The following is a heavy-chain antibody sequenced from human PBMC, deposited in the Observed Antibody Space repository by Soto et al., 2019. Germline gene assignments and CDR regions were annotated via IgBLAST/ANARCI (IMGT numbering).Heavy chain of an antibody. CDR1: GGTFSSYA. V-gene: IGHV1-8*02. CDR2: MNPNSGNT. CDR3: ARGPRNLIVVVPAAFDP. Sequence: ASVKVSCKASGGTFSSYAISWVRQAPGQGLEWMGGMNPNSGNTGYAQKFQGRVTMTRNTSISTAYMELSSLRSEDTAVYYCARGPRNLIVVVPAAFDPWGQGTLVTVSS. D-gene: IGHD2-2*01. J-gene: IGHJ5*02.